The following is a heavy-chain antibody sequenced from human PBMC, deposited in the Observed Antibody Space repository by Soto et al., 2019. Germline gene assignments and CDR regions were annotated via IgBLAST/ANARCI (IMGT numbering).Heavy chain of an antibody. D-gene: IGHD6-19*01. J-gene: IGHJ6*03. CDR1: GFTLSGYA. CDR2: ISSNGVGT. Sequence: GGSLRLSCAASGFTLSGYAMDWVRQAPGKGLEYVSGISSNGVGTYYANSVQGRFTISRDNSKNTLYLQMNSLRAEDTAVYYCAKAHSSGWYESYYMDVWGKGTTVTVSS. CDR3: AKAHSSGWYESYYMDV. V-gene: IGHV3-64*04.